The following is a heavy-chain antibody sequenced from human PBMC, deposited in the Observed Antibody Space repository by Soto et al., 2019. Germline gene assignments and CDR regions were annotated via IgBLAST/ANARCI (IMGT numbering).Heavy chain of an antibody. D-gene: IGHD1-1*01. V-gene: IGHV1-69*01. CDR3: AAELSFWKVSVV. Sequence: QVQVVQSGVEVRRPGSSVKVSCKASGDTFKNCVISWVRQAPGQGLEWMGGIIPLFGTTDFAQRFQGRLTIRTDESTTTAYMELSRLRSEDTATYYCAAELSFWKVSVVWGQGITVIAS. CDR2: IIPLFGTT. J-gene: IGHJ6*02. CDR1: GDTFKNCV.